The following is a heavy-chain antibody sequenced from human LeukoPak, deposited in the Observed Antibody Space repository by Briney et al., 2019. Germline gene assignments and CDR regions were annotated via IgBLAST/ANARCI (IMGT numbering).Heavy chain of an antibody. CDR2: IYYSGST. Sequence: KPSETLSLTCTVSGGSISSYYWSWIRQPPGKGLEWIGYIYYSGSTNYNPSLKSRVTISVDTSKNQFSRKLSSVTAADTAVYYCATIAELYSSGWYPLDYWGQGTLVTVSS. CDR3: ATIAELYSSGWYPLDY. J-gene: IGHJ4*02. CDR1: GGSISSYY. V-gene: IGHV4-59*01. D-gene: IGHD6-19*01.